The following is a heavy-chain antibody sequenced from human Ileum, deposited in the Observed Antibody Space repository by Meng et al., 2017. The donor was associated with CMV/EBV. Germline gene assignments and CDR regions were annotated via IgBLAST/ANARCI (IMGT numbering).Heavy chain of an antibody. J-gene: IGHJ4*01. Sequence: GESLKISCAASGFTFNTYAMTWVRQAPGKGLVWVSLINTDGSTTKYADSVKGRFTISRDNAKNTLYLQMNSLRVEDSAVYYCARSWSTYYPFDYWVQGTLVTVSS. CDR2: INTDGSTT. CDR3: ARSWSTYYPFDY. D-gene: IGHD3-3*01. V-gene: IGHV3-74*03. CDR1: GFTFNTYA.